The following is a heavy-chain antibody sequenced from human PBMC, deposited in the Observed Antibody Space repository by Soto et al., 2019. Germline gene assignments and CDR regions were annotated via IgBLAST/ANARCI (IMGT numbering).Heavy chain of an antibody. CDR1: GFTFSSYG. V-gene: IGHV3-33*01. CDR3: ARDYDSSGYPRYYFDY. CDR2: IWYDGSNK. D-gene: IGHD3-22*01. Sequence: GGSLRLSCAASGFTFSSYGMHWVRQAPGKGLEWVAVIWYDGSNKYYADSVKGRFTISRDNSKNTLYLQMNCLRAEDTAVYYCARDYDSSGYPRYYFDYWGQGTLVTVSS. J-gene: IGHJ4*02.